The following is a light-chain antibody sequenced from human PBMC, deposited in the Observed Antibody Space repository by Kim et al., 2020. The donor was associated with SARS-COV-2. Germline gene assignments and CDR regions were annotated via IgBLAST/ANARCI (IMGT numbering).Light chain of an antibody. CDR3: CSYAGSSILNWV. CDR2: EVS. CDR1: SSDVGSYNL. Sequence: QSALTQPASVSGSPGQSITISCTGTSSDVGSYNLVSWYQQHPGKTPKLMIYEVSKRPSGVSNRFSGSKSGNTASLTISGLQAEDEADYYCCSYAGSSILNWVFGGGTQLTVL. J-gene: IGLJ3*02. V-gene: IGLV2-23*02.